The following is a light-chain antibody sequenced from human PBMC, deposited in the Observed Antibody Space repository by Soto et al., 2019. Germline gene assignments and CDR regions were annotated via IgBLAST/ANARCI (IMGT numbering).Light chain of an antibody. CDR3: LKYNSAPRT. V-gene: IGKV1-27*01. CDR2: GAS. CDR1: QSISSW. Sequence: DIQMTQSPSTLSASVGDRVTITCRSSQSISSWLAWYQQKPGKVPKLLIYGASSLQSGVPSRFSGSGFGTDFTLTINGLQPEDVATYYCLKYNSAPRTFGQGTKV. J-gene: IGKJ1*01.